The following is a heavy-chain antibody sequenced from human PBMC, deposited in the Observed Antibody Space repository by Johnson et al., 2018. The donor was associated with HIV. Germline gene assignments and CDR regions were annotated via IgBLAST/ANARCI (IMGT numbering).Heavy chain of an antibody. V-gene: IGHV3-20*04. J-gene: IGHJ3*02. D-gene: IGHD6-6*01. Sequence: VQLVESGGGVIRPGGSLRLSCASSGFTFEDYGMSWVRQVPGKGLEWVSGINWSGGSTGYADSVKGRFTISRDNSKNTLYLQMNSRRAEDTAVYYCAREPSIGAAGGDGAFDIWGQGTMVSVSS. CDR1: GFTFEDYG. CDR3: AREPSIGAAGGDGAFDI. CDR2: INWSGGST.